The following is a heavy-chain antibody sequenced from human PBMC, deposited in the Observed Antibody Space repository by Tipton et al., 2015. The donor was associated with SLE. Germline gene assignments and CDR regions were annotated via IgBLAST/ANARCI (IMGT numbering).Heavy chain of an antibody. CDR3: ARGTMRGWFDP. V-gene: IGHV4-4*02. CDR1: GGSISSPNW. J-gene: IGHJ5*02. Sequence: TLSLTCAVSGGSISSPNWWTWVRQPPGKGMEWLGYIFYSGDATYHPSLKSRVTISIDTSKNQFSLKLSSVTAADTAVYYCARGTMRGWFDPWGQGTLVTASS. D-gene: IGHD1-1*01. CDR2: IFYSGDA.